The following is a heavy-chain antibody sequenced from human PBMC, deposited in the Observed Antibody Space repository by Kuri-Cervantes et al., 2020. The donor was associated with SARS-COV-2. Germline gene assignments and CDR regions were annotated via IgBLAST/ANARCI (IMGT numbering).Heavy chain of an antibody. CDR1: GGSISSGGYS. Sequence: SETLSLTCAVSGGSISSGGYSWSWIRQPPGKGLEWIGYIYHSGSTYYSPSLKSRVTISVDTSKNQFSLKLSSVTAADTAVYYCARDPNANHNNWFDPWGQGTLVTVSS. V-gene: IGHV4-30-2*01. CDR3: ARDPNANHNNWFDP. J-gene: IGHJ5*02. D-gene: IGHD4/OR15-4a*01. CDR2: IYHSGST.